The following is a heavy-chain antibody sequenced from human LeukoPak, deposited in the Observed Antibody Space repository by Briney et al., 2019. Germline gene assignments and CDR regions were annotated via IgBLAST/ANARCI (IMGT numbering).Heavy chain of an antibody. CDR3: AREPIAASYYYYYGMDV. D-gene: IGHD6-13*01. Sequence: GGSLRLSCAASGFTFSSYAMSWVRQAPGKGLEWVSAISGSGGSTYYADSVKGRFTISRDNSKNTLYLQMNSLRAEDTAVYYCAREPIAASYYYYYGMDVWGQGTTVTVSS. J-gene: IGHJ6*02. CDR2: ISGSGGST. V-gene: IGHV3-23*01. CDR1: GFTFSSYA.